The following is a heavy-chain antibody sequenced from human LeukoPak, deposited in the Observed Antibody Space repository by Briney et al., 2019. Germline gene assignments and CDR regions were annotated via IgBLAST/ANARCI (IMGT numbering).Heavy chain of an antibody. D-gene: IGHD3-10*01. CDR3: ARAHNRLWFGVYKPYYFDY. J-gene: IGHJ4*02. CDR2: IYYSGST. CDR1: GGSISSYY. Sequence: SETLSLTCTVSGGSISSYYWSWIRQPPGKGLEWIGYIYYSGSTNYNPSLKSRVTISVDTSKNQFSLKLSSVTAADTAVYYCARAHNRLWFGVYKPYYFDYWGQGTLVTVSS. V-gene: IGHV4-59*01.